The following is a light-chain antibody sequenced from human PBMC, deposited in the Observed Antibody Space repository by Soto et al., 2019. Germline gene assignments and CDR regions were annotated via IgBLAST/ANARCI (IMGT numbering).Light chain of an antibody. CDR1: SSNIGAGYD. V-gene: IGLV1-40*01. CDR2: GNG. J-gene: IGLJ1*01. Sequence: QSALTQPPSVSGAPGQRVTISCTGSSSNIGAGYDVHWYQQLPGTAPKLLIFGNGHRPSGVPDRSSGSKSDTSASLAITGLQAEDEADYYCQTYDSSLSGLFVFGTGTKVTVL. CDR3: QTYDSSLSGLFV.